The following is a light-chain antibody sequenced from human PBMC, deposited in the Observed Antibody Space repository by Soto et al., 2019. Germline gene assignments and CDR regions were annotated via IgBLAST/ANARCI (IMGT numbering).Light chain of an antibody. CDR2: GAS. CDR1: QSVSSTY. Sequence: IVVTQSPGTLSLSPGERATLSCRASQSVSSTYLAWYQQKPGQAPRLLIYGASSRAAGIPDRFSGSGSGTDFTLTISRLEPEDFAVYYCQQYGSSPPEYTFGQGTKLEIK. J-gene: IGKJ2*01. V-gene: IGKV3-20*01. CDR3: QQYGSSPPEYT.